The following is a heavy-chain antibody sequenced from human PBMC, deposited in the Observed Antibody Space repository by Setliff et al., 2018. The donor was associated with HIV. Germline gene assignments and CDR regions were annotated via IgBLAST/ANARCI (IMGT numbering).Heavy chain of an antibody. D-gene: IGHD1-26*01. CDR1: GFTLRSYA. V-gene: IGHV3-23*01. J-gene: IGHJ4*01. CDR3: AKDPRGAPYFDY. Sequence: GGSLRLSCEASGFTLRSYAMYWVRQAPGKGLEWVAGISGAGATTYYADSVKGRFTISRDNSKDTLYLQMNSLRAEDTAVYYCAKDPRGAPYFDYWGNGTVVTVSS. CDR2: ISGAGATT.